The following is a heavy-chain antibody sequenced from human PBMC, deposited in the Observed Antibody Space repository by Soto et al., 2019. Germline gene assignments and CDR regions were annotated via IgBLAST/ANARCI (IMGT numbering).Heavy chain of an antibody. V-gene: IGHV5-51*01. D-gene: IGHD6-13*01. CDR3: ARPPYAAASRRAFYFDY. CDR2: IFPDDSDT. Sequence: GESLKISCKGSGYSFTSYWIGWVRQVPGKGLEWMGVIFPDDSDTRYSPSFQGQVTISADKSISTAYLQWSSLKASDTSIYYVARPPYAAASRRAFYFDYWGQGTLVTVSS. J-gene: IGHJ4*02. CDR1: GYSFTSYW.